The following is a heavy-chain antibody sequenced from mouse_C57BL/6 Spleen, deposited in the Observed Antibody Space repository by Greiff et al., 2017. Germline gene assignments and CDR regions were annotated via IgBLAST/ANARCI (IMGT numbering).Heavy chain of an antibody. V-gene: IGHV1-15*01. J-gene: IGHJ3*01. CDR2: IDPETGGT. Sequence: VKLVESGAELVRPGASVTLSCKASGYTFTDYEMHWVKQTPVHGLEWIGAIDPETGGTAYNQKFKGKAILTADKSSSTAYMELRSLTSEDSAVYYCTREMSGFAYWGQGTLVTVSA. CDR1: GYTFTDYE. CDR3: TREMSGFAY.